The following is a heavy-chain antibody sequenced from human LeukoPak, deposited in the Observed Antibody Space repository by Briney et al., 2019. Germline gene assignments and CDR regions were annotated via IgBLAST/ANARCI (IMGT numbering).Heavy chain of an antibody. Sequence: SETLSLTCTVSGGSISSSSYYWGWIRQPPGKGLEWIGSIYYSGSTYYNPSLKSRVTISVDTSKNQFSLKLSSVTAADTAVYYCASIEVAGSYWGQGTLVTVSS. J-gene: IGHJ4*02. CDR1: GGSISSSSYY. V-gene: IGHV4-39*01. CDR2: IYYSGST. D-gene: IGHD6-19*01. CDR3: ASIEVAGSY.